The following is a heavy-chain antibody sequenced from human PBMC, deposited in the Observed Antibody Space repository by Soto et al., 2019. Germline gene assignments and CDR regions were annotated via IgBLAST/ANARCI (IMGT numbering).Heavy chain of an antibody. CDR1: GGSISSSSYY. Sequence: TLSLTCTVSGGSISSSSYYWGWIRQPPGKGLEWIGSIYYSGSTYYNPSLKSRVTISVDTSKNQFSLKLSSVTAADTAVYYCARHGDWNKDAFDIWGQGTMVTVSS. CDR3: ARHGDWNKDAFDI. J-gene: IGHJ3*02. D-gene: IGHD1-1*01. V-gene: IGHV4-39*01. CDR2: IYYSGST.